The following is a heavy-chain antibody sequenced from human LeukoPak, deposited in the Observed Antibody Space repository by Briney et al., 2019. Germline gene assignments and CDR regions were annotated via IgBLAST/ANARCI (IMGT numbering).Heavy chain of an antibody. V-gene: IGHV3-13*01. Sequence: PGGSLRLSCAASGFTFSSCDMHWVRQATGKGLEWVSAIGTAGDTYYPGSVKGRFTISRENAKNSLYLEMKSLRVEDTAVYHCARDKDWAFDVWGRGTMVTVSS. CDR3: ARDKDWAFDV. D-gene: IGHD2-15*01. CDR1: GFTFSSCD. CDR2: IGTAGDT. J-gene: IGHJ3*01.